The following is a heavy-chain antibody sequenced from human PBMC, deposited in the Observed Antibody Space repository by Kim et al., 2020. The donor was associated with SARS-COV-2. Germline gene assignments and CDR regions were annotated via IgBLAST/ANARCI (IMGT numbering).Heavy chain of an antibody. J-gene: IGHJ5*02. Sequence: GGSLRLSCEASGFTFSNYWMNWVRQGPGKGPVWVSRINSDGGDTHYADSVKGRFTISRDNAENTLHLQLNSLGVEDTAIYYCARGTFQQGFDPWGQGTLVTVSS. CDR3: ARGTFQQGFDP. CDR1: GFTFSNYW. V-gene: IGHV3-74*01. CDR2: INSDGGDT.